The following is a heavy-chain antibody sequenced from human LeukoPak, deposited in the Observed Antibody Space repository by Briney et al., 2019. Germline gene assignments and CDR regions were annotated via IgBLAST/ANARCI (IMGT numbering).Heavy chain of an antibody. V-gene: IGHV3-30*18. CDR1: GFTFSNYA. CDR3: AKTYYSSRAHYYYYYMDV. D-gene: IGHD3-10*01. J-gene: IGHJ6*03. CDR2: ISFDGSDT. Sequence: GGSLRLSCAASGFTFSNYAMHWVRQAPGKRLEWVAVISFDGSDTYYADSVRGRFTISRDNSKNTLYLQMTSLRIEDTAVYYCAKTYYSSRAHYYYYYMDVWGKGTTVTISS.